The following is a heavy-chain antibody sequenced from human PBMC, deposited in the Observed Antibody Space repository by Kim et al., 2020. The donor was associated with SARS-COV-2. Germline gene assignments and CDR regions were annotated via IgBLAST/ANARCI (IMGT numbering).Heavy chain of an antibody. Sequence: GGSLRLSCAASGFTFDGYAMSWFRQTPGKGLERVSVISTGGSTPYAESVTGRFTVARDNSKNTLYLQMNSLSAEDTAVYYCAKGFGSGWGQGTLVTVSS. D-gene: IGHD6-19*01. CDR3: AKGFGSG. CDR1: GFTFDGYA. J-gene: IGHJ4*02. V-gene: IGHV3-23*01. CDR2: ISTGGST.